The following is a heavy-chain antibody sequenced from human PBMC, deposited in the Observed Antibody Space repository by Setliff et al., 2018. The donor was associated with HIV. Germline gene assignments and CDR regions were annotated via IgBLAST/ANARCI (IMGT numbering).Heavy chain of an antibody. CDR2: ISSSSTFI. J-gene: IGHJ6*03. CDR3: VRDYGSGTNFFYSMDV. V-gene: IGHV3-11*06. D-gene: IGHD3-10*01. Sequence: PGGSLRLSCTASGFTFGDYYMSWIRQSPGKGLEWISSISSSSTFIHYANSVSGRFTISRDSAKNSLYLQMNSLRAEDTAVYYCVRDYGSGTNFFYSMDVWGKGTTVTVSS. CDR1: GFTFGDYY.